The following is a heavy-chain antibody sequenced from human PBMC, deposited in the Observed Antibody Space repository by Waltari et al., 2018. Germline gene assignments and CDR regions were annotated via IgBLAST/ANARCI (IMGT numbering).Heavy chain of an antibody. J-gene: IGHJ3*02. CDR3: ARGADIAVAGTGDAFDI. CDR2: ISSSGSTI. Sequence: EVQLVESGGGLVQPGGSLRLSCAASGFTFSSYEMNWVRQAPGKGLEWVSYISSSGSTIYYADSVKGRFTISRDNAKNSLYLQMNSLRAEDTAVYYCARGADIAVAGTGDAFDIWGQGTMVTVSS. V-gene: IGHV3-48*03. D-gene: IGHD6-19*01. CDR1: GFTFSSYE.